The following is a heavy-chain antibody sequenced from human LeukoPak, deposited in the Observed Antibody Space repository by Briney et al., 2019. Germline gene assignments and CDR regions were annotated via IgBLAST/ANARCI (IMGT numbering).Heavy chain of an antibody. V-gene: IGHV3-23*01. J-gene: IGHJ4*02. CDR1: GFTFSSYA. CDR3: AKDPEGGSYYDY. CDR2: ISGSGGST. D-gene: IGHD1-26*01. Sequence: PGGSLRLSCAASGFTFSSYAMSWVRQAPGKGLEWVSAISGSGGSTYYADSVKGRFTISGDNSKNTLYLQMNSLRAEDTAVYYCAKDPEGGSYYDYWGQGTLVTVSS.